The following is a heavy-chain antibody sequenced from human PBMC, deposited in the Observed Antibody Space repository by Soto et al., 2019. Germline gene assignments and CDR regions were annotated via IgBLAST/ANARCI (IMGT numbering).Heavy chain of an antibody. J-gene: IGHJ4*02. Sequence: QVQLQESGPGLVKPSQTLSLTCTVSGGSINSGDYYWSWIRQPPGKGLEWMGYIYYSGTTYYNPSLKIRVTQSVDTSKNHFSLKLSSVTAADTAVYYCARVGSQYSRRGGVDYWGQGTLVTVSS. CDR1: GGSINSGDYY. CDR3: ARVGSQYSRRGGVDY. V-gene: IGHV4-30-4*01. D-gene: IGHD6-6*01. CDR2: IYYSGTT.